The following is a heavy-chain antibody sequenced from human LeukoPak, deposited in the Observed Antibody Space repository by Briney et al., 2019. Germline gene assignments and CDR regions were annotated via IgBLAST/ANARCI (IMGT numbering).Heavy chain of an antibody. D-gene: IGHD2-2*01. CDR3: AGLGCSSTTCFDY. CDR1: GFTFSSYG. Sequence: PGGSLRLSCAASGFTFSSYGMHRVRQAPGKGLEWVAVISYDGSNKYYADSVKGRFTISRDNAKNSLYLQMNSLRAEDTAVYYCAGLGCSSTTCFDYWGQGTLVTVSS. V-gene: IGHV3-30*03. J-gene: IGHJ4*02. CDR2: ISYDGSNK.